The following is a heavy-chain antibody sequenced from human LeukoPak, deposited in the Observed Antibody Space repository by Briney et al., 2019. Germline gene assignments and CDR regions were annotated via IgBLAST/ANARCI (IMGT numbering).Heavy chain of an antibody. CDR1: GFTFSDYY. D-gene: IGHD6-13*01. J-gene: IGHJ4*02. CDR2: ITSSGSTI. V-gene: IGHV3-11*01. Sequence: GGSLRLSCAASGFTFSDYYMSWVRQAPGKGLGWDSYITSSGSTIYYADSVKGRFTISRDNAKNSLYPQMNSLRAEDTAVYYCARVSRGQQLVRGVYDYWGQGTLVTVSS. CDR3: ARVSRGQQLVRGVYDY.